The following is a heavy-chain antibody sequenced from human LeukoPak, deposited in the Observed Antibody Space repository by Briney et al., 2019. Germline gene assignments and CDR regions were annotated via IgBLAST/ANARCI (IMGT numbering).Heavy chain of an antibody. Sequence: GASVKVSCKASGYTFTCYYMHWVRQAPGQGLEWMGWINPNSGGTNYAQKFQGWVTMTRDTSISTAYMELSRLRSDDTAVYYCAREISTVTTADYGMDVWGQGTTVTVSS. J-gene: IGHJ6*02. CDR3: AREISTVTTADYGMDV. CDR2: INPNSGGT. D-gene: IGHD4-17*01. V-gene: IGHV1-2*04. CDR1: GYTFTCYY.